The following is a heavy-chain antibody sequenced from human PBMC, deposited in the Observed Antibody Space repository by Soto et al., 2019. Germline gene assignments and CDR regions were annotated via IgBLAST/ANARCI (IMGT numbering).Heavy chain of an antibody. D-gene: IGHD6-19*01. CDR2: ISYDGSNK. CDR1: GFTFSSYG. CDR3: AKDGIVVAGTQVDY. J-gene: IGHJ4*02. Sequence: GGSLRLSCAASGFTFSSYGMHWVRQAPGKGLEWVAVISYDGSNKYYADSVKGRFTISRDNSKNTLYLQMNSLRAEDTAVYYCAKDGIVVAGTQVDYWGQGTLVTVSS. V-gene: IGHV3-30*18.